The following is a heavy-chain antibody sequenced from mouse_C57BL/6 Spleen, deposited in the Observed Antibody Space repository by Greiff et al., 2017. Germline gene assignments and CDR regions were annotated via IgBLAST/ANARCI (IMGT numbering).Heavy chain of an antibody. D-gene: IGHD1-1*01. J-gene: IGHJ2*01. V-gene: IGHV3-6*01. CDR2: ISYDGSN. CDR3: ARDGSSFFDY. CDR1: GYSITSGYY. Sequence: EVKLQESGPGLVKPSQSLSLTCSVTGYSITSGYYWNWIRQFPGNKLEWMGYISYDGSNNYNPSLKNRISITRDTSKNQCFLKLNSVTTEDTATYYCARDGSSFFDYWGQGTTLTVSS.